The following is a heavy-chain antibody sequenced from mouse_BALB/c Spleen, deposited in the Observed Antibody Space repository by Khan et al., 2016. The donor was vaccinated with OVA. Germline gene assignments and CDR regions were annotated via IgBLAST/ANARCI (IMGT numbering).Heavy chain of an antibody. V-gene: IGHV14-3*02. CDR1: GFNIKDTY. J-gene: IGHJ4*01. CDR2: IDPANGNT. Sequence: EVELVESGAELVKPGASVKLSCTASGFNIKDTYMHWVKQRPEQGLEWIGRIDPANGNTKYDRKFQGKATITADTSSNTAYLQLSSLTSEDTAVYYCARRSSFYYAMDYWGQGTSVTVSS. D-gene: IGHD1-1*01. CDR3: ARRSSFYYAMDY.